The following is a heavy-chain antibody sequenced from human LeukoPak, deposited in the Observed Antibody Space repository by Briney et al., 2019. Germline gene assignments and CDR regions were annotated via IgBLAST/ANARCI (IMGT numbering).Heavy chain of an antibody. D-gene: IGHD3-10*01. CDR3: ARAISMVRGVGY. CDR1: GFTFSSCN. V-gene: IGHV3-21*01. J-gene: IGHJ4*02. CDR2: ISSSSTYT. Sequence: GGSLRLSCAASGFTFSSCNMNWVRQAPGKGLEWVSSISSSSTYTYYADSVKGRFTISRDNAKNSLYLQMNSLRAEDTAVYYCARAISMVRGVGYWGQGTLVTVSS.